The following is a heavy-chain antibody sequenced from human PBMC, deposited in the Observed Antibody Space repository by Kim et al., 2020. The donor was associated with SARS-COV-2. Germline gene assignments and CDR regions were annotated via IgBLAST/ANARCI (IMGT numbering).Heavy chain of an antibody. Sequence: GGSLRLSCAASGFTFSSYAMSWVRQAPGKGLEWVSAISGSCGSTYYADSVKGRFTISRDNSKNTLYLQMNSLRAEATAVYYCAKDEVPATARYYYYGMDVWGQGTTVTVSS. CDR1: GFTFSSYA. D-gene: IGHD2-21*02. CDR2: ISGSCGST. J-gene: IGHJ6*02. V-gene: IGHV3-23*01. CDR3: AKDEVPATARYYYYGMDV.